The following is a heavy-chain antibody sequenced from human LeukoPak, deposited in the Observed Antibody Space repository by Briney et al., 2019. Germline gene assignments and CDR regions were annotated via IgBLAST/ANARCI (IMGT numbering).Heavy chain of an antibody. Sequence: GASVKVSCKASGYTFTGYYMHWVRQAPGQGLEWMGWINPNSGGTNYAQKFQGRVTMTRDTSISTAYMELSRLRSDDTAVYYCARIAVAGSRAYFDYWGQGTLVTVSS. CDR2: INPNSGGT. CDR3: ARIAVAGSRAYFDY. J-gene: IGHJ4*02. CDR1: GYTFTGYY. V-gene: IGHV1-2*02. D-gene: IGHD6-19*01.